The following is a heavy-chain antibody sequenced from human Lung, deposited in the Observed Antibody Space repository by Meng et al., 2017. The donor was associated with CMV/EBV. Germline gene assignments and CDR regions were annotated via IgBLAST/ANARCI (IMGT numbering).Heavy chain of an antibody. CDR3: ARQLGLFDY. V-gene: IGHV3-23*01. J-gene: IGHJ4*02. CDR1: GFTFSSYA. Sequence: SCAASGFTFSSYAMSWVRQAPGKGLECVSAISGSGGSTYYADSVKGRFTISRDNSKNTLYLQMNSLRAEDKAVYYCARQLGLFDYWGQGSLVTVSS. D-gene: IGHD6-6*01. CDR2: ISGSGGST.